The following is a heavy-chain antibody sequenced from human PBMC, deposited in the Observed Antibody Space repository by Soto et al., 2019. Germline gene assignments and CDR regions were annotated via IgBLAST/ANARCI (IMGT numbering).Heavy chain of an antibody. Sequence: GGSLRLSCAASGFTFSSYSMNWVRQAPGKGLEWVSSISSSSSYIYYADSVKGRFTISRDNANNSLYLQMNSLRAEDTAVYYCASPRIDYGDYEDAFDIWGQGTMVTVSS. CDR2: ISSSSSYI. CDR1: GFTFSSYS. D-gene: IGHD4-17*01. J-gene: IGHJ3*02. V-gene: IGHV3-21*01. CDR3: ASPRIDYGDYEDAFDI.